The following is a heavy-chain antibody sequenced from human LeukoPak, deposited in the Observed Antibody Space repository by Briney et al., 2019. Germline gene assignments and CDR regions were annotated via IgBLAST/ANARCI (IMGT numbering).Heavy chain of an antibody. Sequence: GGSLRLSCAASRFTFSSYSMNWVRQAPGKGLEWVSYISSSSGTIYYADSVKGRFTISRDNAKNSLYLQMNSLRAEDTAVYYCAKDLRGYCSSTSCHNDYWGQGTLVTVSS. CDR2: ISSSSGTI. J-gene: IGHJ4*02. CDR3: AKDLRGYCSSTSCHNDY. CDR1: RFTFSSYS. V-gene: IGHV3-48*01. D-gene: IGHD2-2*02.